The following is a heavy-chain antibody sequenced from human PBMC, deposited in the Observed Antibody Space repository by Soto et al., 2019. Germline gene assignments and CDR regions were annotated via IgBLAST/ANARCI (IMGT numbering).Heavy chain of an antibody. Sequence: PGGSLRLSCAASGFTFSRYSMNWVHQAPGKGLEWVSSISSSSSYIYYADSVKGRFTISRDNAKNSLYLQMNSLRAEDTAVYYCACYYYDSSGYNYYYGMDVWGQGTTVTVSS. CDR2: ISSSSSYI. J-gene: IGHJ6*02. CDR3: ACYYYDSSGYNYYYGMDV. D-gene: IGHD3-22*01. V-gene: IGHV3-21*01. CDR1: GFTFSRYS.